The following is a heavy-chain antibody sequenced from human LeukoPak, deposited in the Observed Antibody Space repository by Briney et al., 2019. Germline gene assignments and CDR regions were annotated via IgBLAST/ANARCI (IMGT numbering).Heavy chain of an antibody. CDR1: GFTLSSYA. CDR2: LSGSGGST. CDR3: AKPYDILTGYYPFDY. V-gene: IGHV3-23*01. J-gene: IGHJ4*02. D-gene: IGHD3-9*01. Sequence: GGSLRLSCAAPGFTLSSYAMSRLRQAPGKGLEWVSALSGSGGSTYYADSVKGRFTISRDNSKTTLYLQMNSLRAEDTAVYYCAKPYDILTGYYPFDYWGQGTLVTVSS.